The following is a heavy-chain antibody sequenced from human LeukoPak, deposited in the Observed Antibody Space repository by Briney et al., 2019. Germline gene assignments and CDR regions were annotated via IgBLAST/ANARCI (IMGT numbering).Heavy chain of an antibody. V-gene: IGHV4-34*01. CDR2: ITDTGST. CDR3: ARGGRTISGRFSY. Sequence: SETLSLTCTIHGGSFSGCYWSWIRQVPGKGLEWIGEITDTGSTDYSPSLKGRVTMSIDTSKNQHSLSLTSVTAADTAVYFCARGGRTISGRFSYWGRGTPVTVSS. D-gene: IGHD4/OR15-4a*01. CDR1: GGSFSGCY. J-gene: IGHJ4*02.